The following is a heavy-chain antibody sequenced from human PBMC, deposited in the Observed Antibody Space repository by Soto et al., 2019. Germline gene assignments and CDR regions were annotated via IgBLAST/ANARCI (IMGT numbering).Heavy chain of an antibody. J-gene: IGHJ4*02. CDR2: IYYSGST. CDR1: GGSISSYY. D-gene: IGHD4-17*01. CDR3: ARASNDYGGNFDY. Sequence: PSETLSLTCTVSGGSISSYYWSWIRQPPGKGLEWIGYIYYSGSTNYNPSLKSRVTISVDTSKNQFSLKLSSVTAADTAVYYCARASNDYGGNFDYWGQGTLVTVSS. V-gene: IGHV4-59*01.